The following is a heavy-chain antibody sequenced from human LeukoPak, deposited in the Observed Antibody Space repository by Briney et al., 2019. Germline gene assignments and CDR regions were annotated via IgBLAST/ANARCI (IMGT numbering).Heavy chain of an antibody. CDR2: IYYSGST. CDR3: ARYCLRRNYYYMDV. CDR1: GGSISSYY. J-gene: IGHJ6*03. V-gene: IGHV4-59*01. Sequence: SETLSLTCTVSGGSISSYYWSWIRQPPGKGLEWIGYIYYSGSTNYNPSLKSRVTISVDTSKNQFSLKLSSVTAADTAVYYCARYCLRRNYYYMDVWGKGTTVTISS. D-gene: IGHD2-21*01.